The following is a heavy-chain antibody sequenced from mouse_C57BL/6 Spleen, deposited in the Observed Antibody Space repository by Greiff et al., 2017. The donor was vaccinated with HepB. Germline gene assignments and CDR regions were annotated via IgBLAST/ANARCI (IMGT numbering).Heavy chain of an antibody. Sequence: EVKVVESGGGLVKPGGSLKLSCAASGFTFSDYGMHWVRQAPEKGLEWVAYISSGSSTIYYADTVKGRFTISRDNAKNTLFLQMTSLRSEDTAMYYCASPYDYDDGYWYFDVWGTGTTVTVSS. V-gene: IGHV5-17*01. CDR3: ASPYDYDDGYWYFDV. CDR2: ISSGSSTI. D-gene: IGHD2-4*01. CDR1: GFTFSDYG. J-gene: IGHJ1*03.